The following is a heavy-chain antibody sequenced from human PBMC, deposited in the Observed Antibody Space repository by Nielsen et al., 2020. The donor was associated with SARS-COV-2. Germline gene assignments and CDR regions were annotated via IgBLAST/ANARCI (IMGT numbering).Heavy chain of an antibody. CDR3: ARETWNRAYDY. CDR2: MSFAGNNK. D-gene: IGHD1-1*01. Sequence: GSSLKISCAASGFTFSNYAMHWVRQAPGEGLEWVAIMSFAGNNKYYANSVKGRFTISRDNSKNTLYLQMDSLRPDDTAVYYCARETWNRAYDYWGQGALVTVSS. CDR1: GFTFSNYA. J-gene: IGHJ4*02. V-gene: IGHV3-30-3*01.